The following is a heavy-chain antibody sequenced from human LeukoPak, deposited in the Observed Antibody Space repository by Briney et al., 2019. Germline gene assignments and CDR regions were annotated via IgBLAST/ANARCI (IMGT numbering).Heavy chain of an antibody. V-gene: IGHV1-2*02. CDR1: GYIFTGQD. CDR2: INPNTGGT. CDR3: ASYPRYSSSPPFDY. Sequence: ASVKVSCKASGYIFTGQDMHWVRQAPGQGLEWMGWINPNTGGTHYAQRFKGRVTMTRDTSISTAYMELRSLRSDDTAVYYCASYPRYSSSPPFDYWGQGTLVTVSS. J-gene: IGHJ4*02. D-gene: IGHD6-6*01.